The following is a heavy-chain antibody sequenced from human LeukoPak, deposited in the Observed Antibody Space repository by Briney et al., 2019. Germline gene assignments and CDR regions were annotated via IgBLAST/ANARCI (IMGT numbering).Heavy chain of an antibody. V-gene: IGHV3-66*01. Sequence: PGGSLRLSCAASGFTVSSNYMSWVRQAPGKGLEWVSVIYSGGSTYYADSVKGRFTISRDNSKNTLYLQMNSLRAGDTAVYYCARVDIVVVPAAIPRRNYYYYGMDVWGQGTTVTVSS. D-gene: IGHD2-2*02. CDR1: GFTVSSNY. CDR2: IYSGGST. CDR3: ARVDIVVVPAAIPRRNYYYYGMDV. J-gene: IGHJ6*02.